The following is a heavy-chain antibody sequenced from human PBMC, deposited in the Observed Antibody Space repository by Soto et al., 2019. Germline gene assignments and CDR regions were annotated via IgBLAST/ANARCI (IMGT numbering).Heavy chain of an antibody. J-gene: IGHJ4*01. D-gene: IGHD3-10*01. CDR2: IWYDGSNK. CDR1: GFTFSSYG. V-gene: IGHV3-33*01. Sequence: QVQLVESGGGVVQPGRSLRLSCAASGFTFSSYGMHWVRQAPGKGLEWVAVIWYDGSNKYYADSVKGRFTISRDNSKNTLYLQMNSLRAEDTAVYYCARRDDYYGSGSYSDYWGHGTLVTVSS. CDR3: ARRDDYYGSGSYSDY.